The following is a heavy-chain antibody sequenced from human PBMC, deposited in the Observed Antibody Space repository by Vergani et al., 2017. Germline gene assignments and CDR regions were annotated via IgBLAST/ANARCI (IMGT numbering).Heavy chain of an antibody. CDR1: GFTFSSYS. J-gene: IGHJ4*02. V-gene: IGHV3-21*01. CDR2: ISSSSSYI. D-gene: IGHD4-17*01. CDR3: ARALDSTVTYSIDY. Sequence: EVQLVESGGGLVKPGGSLRLSCAASGFTFSSYSMNWVRQAPGKGLEWVSSISSSSSYIYYADSVKGRFTISRDNAKNSLYLQMNSLRAEDTAVYYCARALDSTVTYSIDYWGQGTLVTVSS.